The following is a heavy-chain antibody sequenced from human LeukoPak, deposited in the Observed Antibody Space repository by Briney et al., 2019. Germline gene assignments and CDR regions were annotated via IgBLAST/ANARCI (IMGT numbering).Heavy chain of an antibody. Sequence: GGSLRLSCAASGFTFRSYAMSWVRQAPGKALEWVSAISGSGGSTYYADSVKGRFTISRDNSKNTLYLQMSSLRAEDTAVYYCAKDLIKFDPIMVWGQGTLVTVSS. J-gene: IGHJ4*02. CDR3: AKDLIKFDPIMV. CDR1: GFTFRSYA. V-gene: IGHV3-23*01. CDR2: ISGSGGST. D-gene: IGHD2-15*01.